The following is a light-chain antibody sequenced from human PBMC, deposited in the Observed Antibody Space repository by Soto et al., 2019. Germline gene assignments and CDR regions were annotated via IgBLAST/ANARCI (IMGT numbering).Light chain of an antibody. Sequence: SYELTQPPSVSVSPGQTARITCSGDALPKQYAYWYQQKPGQAPVLVIYKDSERHSGIPERFSGSSSGTTVTLTISGVQAEDEADYYCQSADSSGTQVFGGGTKLTVL. CDR1: ALPKQY. J-gene: IGLJ3*02. CDR3: QSADSSGTQV. V-gene: IGLV3-25*03. CDR2: KDS.